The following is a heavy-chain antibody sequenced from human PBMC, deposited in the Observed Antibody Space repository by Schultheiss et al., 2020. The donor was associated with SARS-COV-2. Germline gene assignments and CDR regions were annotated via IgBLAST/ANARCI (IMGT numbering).Heavy chain of an antibody. D-gene: IGHD3-10*01. CDR3: ARDWGDYYVSGTNNWFDP. J-gene: IGHJ5*02. Sequence: ASVKVSCKASGYTFTSYGISWVRQAPGQRPEWMGWINAGNGNTKYSQKFQGRVAFTRDTSASTAYMELSSLRSEDTAVYFCARDWGDYYVSGTNNWFDPWGQGTLVTVSS. V-gene: IGHV1-3*01. CDR2: INAGNGNT. CDR1: GYTFTSYG.